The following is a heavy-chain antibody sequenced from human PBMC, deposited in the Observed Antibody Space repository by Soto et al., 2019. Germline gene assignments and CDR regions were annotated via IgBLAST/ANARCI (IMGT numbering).Heavy chain of an antibody. V-gene: IGHV4-30-4*01. CDR2: TYNSGST. CDR3: ARGPSADKVDY. CDR1: GASVRSDDYY. Sequence: QVQLQEPGPGLVEPSQTLSLTCTVSGASVRSDDYYWSWIRQPPGRGLEWIGHTYNSGSTYSNPSLKSRVTVSLDTSKNQFSLKLSSVTAADTAVYYCARGPSADKVDYWGQGTLVTVSS. D-gene: IGHD3-3*01. J-gene: IGHJ4*02.